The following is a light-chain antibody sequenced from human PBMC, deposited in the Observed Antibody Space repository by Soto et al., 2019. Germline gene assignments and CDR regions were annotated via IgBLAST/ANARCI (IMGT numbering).Light chain of an antibody. CDR3: HQRYNWPRVT. V-gene: IGKV3-11*01. CDR1: QSVSNS. CDR2: YVS. Sequence: EIVLTQSAATLSWSPGERVTLSWGASQSVSNSLAWYQQKPVQPPRLLIYYVSNRATGIPARFSGSGSGTDFTLTITSLEPEDFAVYFCHQRYNWPRVTFGQGTRLEIK. J-gene: IGKJ5*01.